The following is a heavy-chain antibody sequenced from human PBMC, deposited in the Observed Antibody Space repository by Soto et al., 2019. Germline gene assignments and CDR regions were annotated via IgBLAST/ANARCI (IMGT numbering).Heavy chain of an antibody. CDR3: ARHTEDRGVWRFDY. D-gene: IGHD1-1*01. CDR1: GFTFSNYG. Sequence: QVQLLESGGGVVQPGRSLRLSCAASGFTFSNYGMHWVRQAPGKGLEWVALISYDGDNKYYADSVKGRFTISRDNSKKTLAMEVSSLQGADSSLYYWARHTEDRGVWRFDYWGQGTLVSVSS. CDR2: ISYDGDNK. J-gene: IGHJ4*02. V-gene: IGHV3-30*19.